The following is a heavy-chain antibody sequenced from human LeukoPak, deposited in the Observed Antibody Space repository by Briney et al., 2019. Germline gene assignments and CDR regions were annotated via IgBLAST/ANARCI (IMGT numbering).Heavy chain of an antibody. J-gene: IGHJ4*02. D-gene: IGHD4-23*01. CDR2: ISGSGGST. V-gene: IGHV3-23*01. CDR1: GFTFSNYA. CDR3: ARYEYGGIDY. Sequence: GGSLRLSCAASGFTFSNYAMSWVRQAPGKGLEWVSVISGSGGSTYYADSVKGRFTISGDNSKNTLYLQMNSLRAEDTAVYYCARYEYGGIDYWGQGTLVTVSS.